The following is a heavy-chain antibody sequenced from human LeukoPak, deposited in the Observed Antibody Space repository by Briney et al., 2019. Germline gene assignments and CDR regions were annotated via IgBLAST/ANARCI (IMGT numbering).Heavy chain of an antibody. CDR1: GFNFANHA. J-gene: IGHJ4*02. D-gene: IGHD7-27*01. CDR3: AKGENWGSSPFDY. CDR2: ISGGGDIT. V-gene: IGHV3-23*01. Sequence: GGSLRLSCAASGFNFANHAMSWVRQTAGKGLEWVSAISGGGDITYYADSVKGRFTISRDNSKNTLYLQMNSLRAEDTAVYYCAKGENWGSSPFDYWGQGTLVTVSS.